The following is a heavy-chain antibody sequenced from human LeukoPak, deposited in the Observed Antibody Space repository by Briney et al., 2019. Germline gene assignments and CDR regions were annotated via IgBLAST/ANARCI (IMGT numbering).Heavy chain of an antibody. J-gene: IGHJ4*02. CDR3: ARGRGIAARPCDY. Sequence: SETLSLTCTVSGGSISSYYWSWIRQPPGKGLEWIGYIYYSGSTYYNPSLKSRVTISVDTSKNQFSLKLSSVTAADTAVYYCARGRGIAARPCDYWGQGTLVTVSS. D-gene: IGHD6-6*01. CDR1: GGSISSYY. CDR2: IYYSGST. V-gene: IGHV4-59*12.